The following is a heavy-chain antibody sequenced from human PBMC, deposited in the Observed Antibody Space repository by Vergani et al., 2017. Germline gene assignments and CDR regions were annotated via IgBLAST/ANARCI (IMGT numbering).Heavy chain of an antibody. V-gene: IGHV5-51*03. J-gene: IGHJ3*02. CDR2: IYAGDSDV. CDR3: ASAITMVRGVIIRGAFDI. D-gene: IGHD3-10*01. CDR1: GYSITNYW. Sequence: EVQLVQSGAEVKKPGESLNISCQGSGYSITNYWIAWVRQRPGKGLEWMGIIYAGDSDVRYSPSFQGQVTISADKSISTAYLQWSSLKASDTAMYYCASAITMVRGVIIRGAFDIWGQGTMVTVSS.